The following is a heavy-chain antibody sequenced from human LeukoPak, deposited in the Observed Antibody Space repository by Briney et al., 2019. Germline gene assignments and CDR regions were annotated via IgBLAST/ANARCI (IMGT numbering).Heavy chain of an antibody. Sequence: PGGSLRLSCAASGFTFSSYSMNWVRQAPGKGLEWVSSISGSSSYIYYADSVKGRFTISRDNAKNSLYLQMNSLRAEDTAVYYCASSRRLDYWGQGTLVTVSS. V-gene: IGHV3-21*01. CDR1: GFTFSSYS. CDR2: ISGSSSYI. CDR3: ASSRRLDY. J-gene: IGHJ4*02.